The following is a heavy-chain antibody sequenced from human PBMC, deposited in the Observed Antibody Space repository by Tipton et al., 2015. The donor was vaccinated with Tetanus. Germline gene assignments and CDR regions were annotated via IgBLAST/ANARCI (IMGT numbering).Heavy chain of an antibody. CDR3: ARDQKSATLSHFFYGLDV. J-gene: IGHJ6*02. Sequence: TLSLTCTVSGDSISSYYWSWIRQPPGRGLEWIGHIYFTGNTQYSLSLKSRVTISVDTSRKQFSLRLSSVTAADTAVYYCARDQKSATLSHFFYGLDVWGQGTTVTVSS. V-gene: IGHV4-59*01. CDR2: IYFTGNT. CDR1: GDSISSYY. D-gene: IGHD2-15*01.